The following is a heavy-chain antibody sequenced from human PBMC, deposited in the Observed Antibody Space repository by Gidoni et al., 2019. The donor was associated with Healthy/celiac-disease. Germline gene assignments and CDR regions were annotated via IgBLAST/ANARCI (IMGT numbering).Heavy chain of an antibody. Sequence: EVQLLESGGGLVQPGGSLRLSCAASGFTFRSYAMSWVRQAPGKGLEWVSAISGSGGSTYYADSVKGRFTISRDNSKNTLYLQMNSLRAEDTAVYYCANANCSSTSCPLFDYWGQGTLVTVSS. J-gene: IGHJ4*02. D-gene: IGHD2-2*01. CDR3: ANANCSSTSCPLFDY. CDR2: ISGSGGST. CDR1: GFTFRSYA. V-gene: IGHV3-23*01.